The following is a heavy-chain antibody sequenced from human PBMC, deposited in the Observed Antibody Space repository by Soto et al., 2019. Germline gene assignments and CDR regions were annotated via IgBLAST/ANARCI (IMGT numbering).Heavy chain of an antibody. CDR3: ARARDQSNWFDP. CDR1: GFPFSSYA. Sequence: PGGSLRLSCAASGFPFSSYAMHWVRQAPGKGLEYVSTISSNGGTTYYANSVRGRFTTSRDNSKNTLYLQMGSLRTEDMAVYYCARARDQSNWFDPWGQGTLVTVSS. CDR2: ISSNGGTT. J-gene: IGHJ5*02. V-gene: IGHV3-64*01.